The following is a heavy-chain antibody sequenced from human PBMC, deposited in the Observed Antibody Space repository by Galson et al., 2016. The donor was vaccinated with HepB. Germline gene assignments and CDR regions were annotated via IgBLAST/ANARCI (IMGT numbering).Heavy chain of an antibody. J-gene: IGHJ5*02. CDR2: IYHSGTT. Sequence: ETLSLTCAVSGGSISSSNWWTWVRQPPGKGLEWIGEIYHSGTTHYNPSLESRVTISVDKSKNQFTLKLNSVTAADTAVYYCARNSGGSYLGWFDPWGQGTLVTVSS. CDR3: ARNSGGSYLGWFDP. CDR1: GGSISSSNW. D-gene: IGHD1-26*01. V-gene: IGHV4-4*02.